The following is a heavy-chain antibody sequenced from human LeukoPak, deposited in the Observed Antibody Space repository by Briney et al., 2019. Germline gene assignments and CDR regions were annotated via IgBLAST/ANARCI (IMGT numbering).Heavy chain of an antibody. CDR2: VNNDGSAT. Sequence: GGSLRLSCAASRFIFTNYWIHWVRQAPGKGLVWVSHVNNDGSATSYADSVKGRFTISKDNSKNTLYLQMNSLRAVDTAVYYCAKGGYCSTTSCTPWGMDVWGQGTTVTVSS. CDR1: RFIFTNYW. J-gene: IGHJ6*02. D-gene: IGHD2-2*01. CDR3: AKGGYCSTTSCTPWGMDV. V-gene: IGHV3-74*01.